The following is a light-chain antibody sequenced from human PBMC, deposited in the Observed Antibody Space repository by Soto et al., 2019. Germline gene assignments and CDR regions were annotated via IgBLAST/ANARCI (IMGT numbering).Light chain of an antibody. CDR2: RNN. J-gene: IGLJ1*01. CDR1: SSNIGNNY. V-gene: IGLV1-47*01. Sequence: QSVLTQPPSASGTPGQRVTISCSGSSSNIGNNYVYWYQQFPGTAPKLLIYRNNQRPSGVPDRFSGSKSGTSASLAISGPRSEDEADYYCAAWNDSLSGLYVFGTGTKVTVL. CDR3: AAWNDSLSGLYV.